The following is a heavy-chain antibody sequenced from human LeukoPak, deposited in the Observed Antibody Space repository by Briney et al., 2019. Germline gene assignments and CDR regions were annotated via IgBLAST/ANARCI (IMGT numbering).Heavy chain of an antibody. CDR3: AREKRLAYNWFDP. CDR2: IYYSGST. V-gene: IGHV4-30-4*01. Sequence: SETLSLTCTVSGGSISSGDYYWSWIRQPPGKGLEWIGYIYYSGSTYYNPSLKSRVTISVDTSKNQFSLKLSSVTAADTAVYYCAREKRLAYNWFDPWGQGTLVTVSS. CDR1: GGSISSGDYY. J-gene: IGHJ5*02.